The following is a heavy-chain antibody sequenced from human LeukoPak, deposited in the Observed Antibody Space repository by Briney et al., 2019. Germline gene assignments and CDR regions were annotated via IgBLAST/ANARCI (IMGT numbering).Heavy chain of an antibody. J-gene: IGHJ4*02. D-gene: IGHD1-1*01. Sequence: GGSLRLSCAASGFTFSSYSMNWVRQAPGKGLEWVSFISCNSSTKYYADSVKGRFTISRDNAKNSLYLQMNSLRDEDTAVYSFTRDINCRCDYWGQGSVVTVSS. CDR1: GFTFSSYS. CDR2: ISCNSSTK. CDR3: TRDINCRCDY. V-gene: IGHV3-48*02.